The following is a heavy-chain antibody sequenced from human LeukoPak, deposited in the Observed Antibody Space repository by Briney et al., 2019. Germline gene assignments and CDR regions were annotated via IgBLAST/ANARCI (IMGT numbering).Heavy chain of an antibody. CDR3: ARGQKVGDARIRGFDL. J-gene: IGHJ2*01. V-gene: IGHV4-34*01. D-gene: IGHD3-16*01. CDR2: INHSGST. Sequence: SETLSLTCAVYGGSFSGYYWSWIRQPPGKGLEWIGEINHSGSTNYNPSLRSRVTISVDTSKNQFSLKLSSVTAADTAVYYCARGQKVGDARIRGFDLWGRGTLVTVSS. CDR1: GGSFSGYY.